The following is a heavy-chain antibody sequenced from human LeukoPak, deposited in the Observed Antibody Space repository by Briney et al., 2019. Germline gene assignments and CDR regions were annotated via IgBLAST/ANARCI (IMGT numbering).Heavy chain of an antibody. CDR1: GGSISSGSYY. CDR3: ARVVVAAGNNWFDP. CDR2: IYTSGST. D-gene: IGHD2-2*01. V-gene: IGHV4-61*02. J-gene: IGHJ5*02. Sequence: SQTLSLTCTVSGGSISSGSYYWSWIRQPAGKGLEWIGRIYTSGSTNYNPSLKSRVTISVDTSKNQFSLKLNSVTAADTAVYYCARVVVAAGNNWFDPWGQGTLVTVSS.